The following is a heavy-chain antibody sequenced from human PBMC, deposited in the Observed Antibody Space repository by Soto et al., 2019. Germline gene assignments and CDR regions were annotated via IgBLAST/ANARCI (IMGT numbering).Heavy chain of an antibody. CDR2: ISGSGDST. V-gene: IGHV3-23*01. J-gene: IGHJ4*02. CDR1: GFTFSSYA. CDR3: ASGGSGSYYGY. Sequence: EVQLLESGGGLVQPGGSLRLSCAASGFTFSSYAMRWVRQAPVKGLEWVSAISGSGDSTYYADSVKGRFTISKDNSKNTRYLQMNSLRAEDTAVYECASGGSGSYYGYWGQGTLVTVSS. D-gene: IGHD1-26*01.